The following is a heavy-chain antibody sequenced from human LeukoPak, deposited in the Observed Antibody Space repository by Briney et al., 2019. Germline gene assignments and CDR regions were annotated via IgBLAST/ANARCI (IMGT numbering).Heavy chain of an antibody. CDR1: GGSISSYF. J-gene: IGHJ4*02. V-gene: IGHV4-4*07. CDR3: ARVADYYDTSGYYQQGVFDY. CDR2: ISTSAIT. D-gene: IGHD3-22*01. Sequence: SETLSLTCTVSGGSISSYFWSWIRQPAGKRLEWIGRISTSAITNYNPSLKSRVTMSVDTSENQFSLKLSSVTAADTAMYYCARVADYYDTSGYYQQGVFDYWGQGTLVTVSS.